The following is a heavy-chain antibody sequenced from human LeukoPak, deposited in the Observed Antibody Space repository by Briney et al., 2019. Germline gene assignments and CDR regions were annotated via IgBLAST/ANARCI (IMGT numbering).Heavy chain of an antibody. V-gene: IGHV1-2*02. CDR3: ARGVRVVVVPAAIRF. CDR2: INPNSGGT. J-gene: IGHJ4*02. D-gene: IGHD2-2*02. Sequence: GASVKVSCKASGYTFTGYYMHWVRQAPGQGHEWMGWINPNSGGTNYAQKFQGRVTMTRDTSISTAYMELSRLRSDDTAVYYCARGVRVVVVPAAIRFWGQGTLVTVSS. CDR1: GYTFTGYY.